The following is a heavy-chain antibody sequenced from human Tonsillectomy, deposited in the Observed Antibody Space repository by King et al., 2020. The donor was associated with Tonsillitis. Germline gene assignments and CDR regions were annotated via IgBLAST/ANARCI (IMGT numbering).Heavy chain of an antibody. V-gene: IGHV4-59*08. CDR2: IYYSGST. Sequence: VQLQESGPGLVKPSETLSLTCTVSGGSISSYYWSWIRQPPGKGLEWIGYIYYSGSTNYNPSLKSRVTISVDTSKNQFSLKLSSVTAADTAVYYCARQADSCSWYEVGSYNWFDPWGQGTLVTVSS. D-gene: IGHD6-13*01. CDR1: GGSISSYY. J-gene: IGHJ5*02. CDR3: ARQADSCSWYEVGSYNWFDP.